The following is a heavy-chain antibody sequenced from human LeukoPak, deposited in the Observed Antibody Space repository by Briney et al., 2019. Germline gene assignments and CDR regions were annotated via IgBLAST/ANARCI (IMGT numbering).Heavy chain of an antibody. CDR3: ARGGLGGIYGIDY. Sequence: GASVKVSCRASGYTFNTYGVTWVRQVPGQGFEWMGWISPYNGDTNYAQKFQGRVTMTTDTLTSTVFMELRSLRSDDTAVYFCARGGLGGIYGIDYWGQGTLVPVSS. D-gene: IGHD1-26*01. V-gene: IGHV1-18*01. J-gene: IGHJ4*02. CDR2: ISPYNGDT. CDR1: GYTFNTYG.